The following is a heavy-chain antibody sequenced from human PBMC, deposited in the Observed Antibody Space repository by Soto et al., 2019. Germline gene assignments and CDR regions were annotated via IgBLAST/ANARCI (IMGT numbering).Heavy chain of an antibody. CDR3: ARGIADGVEPYYYGIYY. Sequence: SETLSLTFAVSGGSISSSNWWSWGRQPLGKGLEWIGEIYHSGSTNYNPSIKSLVTISVHKSKNQFSLKMSSLTSADTAVYYCARGIADGVEPYYYGIYYWAQGTRVTV. D-gene: IGHD3-10*01. V-gene: IGHV4-4*02. J-gene: IGHJ6*02. CDR2: IYHSGST. CDR1: GGSISSSNW.